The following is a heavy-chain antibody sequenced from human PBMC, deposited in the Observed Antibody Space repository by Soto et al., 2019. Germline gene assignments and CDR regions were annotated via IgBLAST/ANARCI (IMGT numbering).Heavy chain of an antibody. D-gene: IGHD3-22*01. CDR3: ARGGSRYYYDSSGYYRSDY. J-gene: IGHJ4*02. CDR2: INAGNGNT. Sequence: GASVKVSCKASGYTFTSYAMHWVRQAPGQRLEWMGWINAGNGNTKYSQKFQGRVTIIRDTSASTAYMELSSLRSEDTAVYYCARGGSRYYYDSSGYYRSDYWGQGTLVTVSS. CDR1: GYTFTSYA. V-gene: IGHV1-3*01.